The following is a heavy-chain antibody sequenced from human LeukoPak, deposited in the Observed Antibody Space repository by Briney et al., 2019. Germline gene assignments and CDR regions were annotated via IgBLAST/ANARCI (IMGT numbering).Heavy chain of an antibody. CDR3: AKDPGRRLGELSLWAYYFDY. V-gene: IGHV3-23*01. J-gene: IGHJ4*02. D-gene: IGHD3-16*02. CDR2: ISGSGGST. CDR1: GFTVSRNY. Sequence: GGSLRLSCAASGFTVSRNYMSWVRQAPGKGLEWVSAISGSGGSTYYADSVKGRFTISRDNSKNTLYLQMNSLRAEDTAVYYCAKDPGRRLGELSLWAYYFDYWGQGTLVTVSS.